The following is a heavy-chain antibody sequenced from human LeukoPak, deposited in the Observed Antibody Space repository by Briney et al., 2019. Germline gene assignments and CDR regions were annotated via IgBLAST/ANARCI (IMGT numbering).Heavy chain of an antibody. Sequence: PSETLPLTCTVSGGSISSNSDYWGWTRQPPGKGLEWIGSINYSGNTYYNPSLKSRVTISVDTSRNQFSLKLISVTAADTAVYYCASTVTAHYYFDYWGQGTLVTVSS. D-gene: IGHD4-17*01. V-gene: IGHV4-39*07. J-gene: IGHJ4*02. CDR1: GGSISSNSDY. CDR2: INYSGNT. CDR3: ASTVTAHYYFDY.